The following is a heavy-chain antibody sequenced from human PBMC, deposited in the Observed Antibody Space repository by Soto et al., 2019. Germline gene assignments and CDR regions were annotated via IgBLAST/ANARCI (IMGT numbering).Heavy chain of an antibody. CDR1: GVTFSSFW. V-gene: IGHV3-7*03. Sequence: PGGSLRLSWAASGVTFSSFWMSWVRQAPGKGLEWVANIKPDGSDSTDYADSVKGRFTISRDNSKNTLYLQMNSLRAEDMALYYCAKGRASDCPGCTQDYWGQGTLVTVSS. D-gene: IGHD2-21*02. J-gene: IGHJ4*02. CDR2: IKPDGSDST. CDR3: AKGRASDCPGCTQDY.